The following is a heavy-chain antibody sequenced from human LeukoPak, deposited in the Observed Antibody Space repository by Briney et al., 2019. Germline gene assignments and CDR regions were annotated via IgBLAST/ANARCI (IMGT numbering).Heavy chain of an antibody. D-gene: IGHD1-1*01. CDR2: ISDSRTYI. J-gene: IGHJ4*02. CDR3: ASQGGAMGGHDGWIDY. CDR1: GSTFNRYS. Sequence: TGQSLRLYCAGSGSTFNRYSMNWVRKAPGKGLEWVSTISDSRTYIFYADSVNGRQTISRDNAKSSMYLQMNSLRAEETAVYYCASQGGAMGGHDGWIDYWGQGTLVTVSS. V-gene: IGHV3-21*01.